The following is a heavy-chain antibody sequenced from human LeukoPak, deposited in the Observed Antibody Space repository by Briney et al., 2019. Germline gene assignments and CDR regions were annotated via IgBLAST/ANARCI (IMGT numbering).Heavy chain of an antibody. CDR2: ISTSSSTI. Sequence: GGSLRLSCAASGFTFSNYNMNWVRQAPGKGLEGISYISTSSSTIYYADSVKGRFTISRDNANNSLYLQMNSLRAEDTAIYYCARKGLAVAAGLDYWGQGTLVTVSS. CDR1: GFTFSNYN. D-gene: IGHD6-19*01. V-gene: IGHV3-48*01. CDR3: ARKGLAVAAGLDY. J-gene: IGHJ4*02.